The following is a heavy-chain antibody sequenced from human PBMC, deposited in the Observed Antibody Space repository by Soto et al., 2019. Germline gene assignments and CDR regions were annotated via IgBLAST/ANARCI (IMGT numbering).Heavy chain of an antibody. D-gene: IGHD6-13*01. CDR2: IYYSGST. CDR1: GGSISSGGYY. V-gene: IGHV4-31*03. Sequence: SETLSLTCTVSGGSISSGGYYWSWIRQHPGKGLEWIGYIYYSGSTYYNPSLKSRVTISVDTSKNQFSLKLSSVTAADTAVYYCARSRQYSSSWYLGNWFDPWGQGTLVTVSS. J-gene: IGHJ5*02. CDR3: ARSRQYSSSWYLGNWFDP.